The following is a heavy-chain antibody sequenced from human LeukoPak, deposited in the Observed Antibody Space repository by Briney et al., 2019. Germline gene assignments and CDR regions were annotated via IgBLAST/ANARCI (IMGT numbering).Heavy chain of an antibody. D-gene: IGHD6-13*01. CDR3: ARHDHPSSSWEEFFDY. CDR1: GGSISSSSYY. J-gene: IGHJ4*02. V-gene: IGHV4-39*01. CDR2: IYYSGST. Sequence: SETLSLTCTVSGGSISSSSYYWGWIRQPPGKGLEWIGSIYYSGSTYYNPSLKSRVTISVDTSKNQFSLKLSSVTAADTAVYYCARHDHPSSSWEEFFDYWGQGTLVTVSS.